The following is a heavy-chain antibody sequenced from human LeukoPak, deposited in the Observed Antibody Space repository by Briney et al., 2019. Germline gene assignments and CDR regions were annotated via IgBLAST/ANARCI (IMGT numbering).Heavy chain of an antibody. J-gene: IGHJ5*02. D-gene: IGHD3-22*01. Sequence: GESLKISCKGSGYRFSDYWIGWVRQMPGKGLEWMGIIYPGDSDTRYSPSFQGQVTISADNSISTAYLQWSSLKASDTAMYYCARPGSYYYDSSGYVLTWGQGTLVTVSS. CDR1: GYRFSDYW. CDR3: ARPGSYYYDSSGYVLT. V-gene: IGHV5-51*01. CDR2: IYPGDSDT.